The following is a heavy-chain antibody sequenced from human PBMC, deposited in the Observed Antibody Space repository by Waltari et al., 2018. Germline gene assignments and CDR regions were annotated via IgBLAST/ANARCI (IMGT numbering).Heavy chain of an antibody. Sequence: QVQLVQSGAEVKKPGASVKVSCKASGYTFTSYDINWVRQATGHGLEWMGWMKPNSGNTGYAQKFQGRVTMTRNTSISTAYMELSSLRSEDTAVYYCARGDWGIQPSPTDYWGQGTLVTVSS. V-gene: IGHV1-8*01. CDR2: MKPNSGNT. CDR1: GYTFTSYD. D-gene: IGHD1-1*01. CDR3: ARGDWGIQPSPTDY. J-gene: IGHJ4*02.